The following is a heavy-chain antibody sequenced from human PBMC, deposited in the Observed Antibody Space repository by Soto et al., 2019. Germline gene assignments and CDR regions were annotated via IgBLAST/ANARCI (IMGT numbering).Heavy chain of an antibody. J-gene: IGHJ6*02. CDR1: GFTFNRYA. CDR2: ISGGVDST. D-gene: IGHD1-1*01. CDR3: AVGRLAEPKYHYYSGLDV. Sequence: GGSLRLSCAASGFTFNRYAFHWVRQAPGKGLEWVSAISGGVDSTFYADSVKGRFTISRDNSKNIQYLQMNNLRAEDTAIYYCAVGRLAEPKYHYYSGLDVWGQGTTVTVSS. V-gene: IGHV3-23*01.